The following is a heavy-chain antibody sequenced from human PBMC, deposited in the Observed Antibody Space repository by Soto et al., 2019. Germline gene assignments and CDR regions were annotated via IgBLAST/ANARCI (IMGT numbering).Heavy chain of an antibody. Sequence: SVKVSCKASGFTFTSSAVQWVRQARGQRLEWIGWIVVGSGNTNYAQKFQERVTITRDMSTSTAYMELSSLRSEDTAVYYCAAGRYSGYDLVPFDYWGQGTLVTVSS. CDR1: GFTFTSSA. CDR3: AAGRYSGYDLVPFDY. CDR2: IVVGSGNT. V-gene: IGHV1-58*01. D-gene: IGHD5-12*01. J-gene: IGHJ4*02.